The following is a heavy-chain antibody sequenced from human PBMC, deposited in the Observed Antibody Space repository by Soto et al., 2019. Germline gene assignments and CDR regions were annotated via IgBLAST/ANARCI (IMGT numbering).Heavy chain of an antibody. J-gene: IGHJ5*02. Sequence: GASVKVSCKASGGTFSSYAITWVRQAPGQGLEWMGGLIPIFGTANYAQKCQGRVTITADESTSTACMELSSLRSEDTSVYYCARGRDGYTTRLFDPWGQGTLVTVSS. CDR1: GGTFSSYA. D-gene: IGHD5-12*01. CDR3: ARGRDGYTTRLFDP. CDR2: LIPIFGTA. V-gene: IGHV1-69*13.